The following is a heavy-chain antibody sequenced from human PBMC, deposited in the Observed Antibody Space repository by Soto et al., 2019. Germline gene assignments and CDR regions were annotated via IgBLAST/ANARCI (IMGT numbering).Heavy chain of an antibody. CDR1: GGPFSGYY. CDR2: INNSGST. D-gene: IGHD3-22*01. Sequence: SETLALTVAVYGGPFSGYYWSWIRQPTGKWLEWIWEINNSGSTNYNPSLKSRVTISVDTSKNQFSLKLSSVTAADTAVYYCARGGLGNMMIVVVITAFDYWGQGTLVTVYS. J-gene: IGHJ4*02. V-gene: IGHV4-34*01. CDR3: ARGGLGNMMIVVVITAFDY.